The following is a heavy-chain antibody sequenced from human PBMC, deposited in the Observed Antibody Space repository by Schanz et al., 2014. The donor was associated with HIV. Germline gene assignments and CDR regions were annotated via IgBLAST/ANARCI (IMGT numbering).Heavy chain of an antibody. CDR3: ARTYTGDWSTGAD. CDR2: IIPIFDTT. J-gene: IGHJ4*02. CDR1: GGTSSIYA. D-gene: IGHD2-21*02. Sequence: QVQLVQSGAEVKKPGSSVKVACKASGGTSSIYAISWVRQAPGQGLEWVGGIIPIFDTTKYAQKFQGRVTITADKSTSTVYMDLSSLRSEDTAVYYCARTYTGDWSTGADWGQGTLVTVSP. V-gene: IGHV1-69*06.